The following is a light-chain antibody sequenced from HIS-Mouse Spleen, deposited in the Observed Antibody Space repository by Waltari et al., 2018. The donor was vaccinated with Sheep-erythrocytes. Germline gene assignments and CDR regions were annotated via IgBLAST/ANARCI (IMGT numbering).Light chain of an antibody. CDR1: QGIGSA. Sequence: AIQLTQSPSSLSASVGDRVNITSRSSQGIGSALVWYQQKLGKAPNVLIYDASSLESGVPSRFSGSGSGTDFTLTISSLQPEDFATYYCQQFNNYPRTFGQGTKVEIK. CDR3: QQFNNYPRT. J-gene: IGKJ1*01. V-gene: IGKV1D-13*01. CDR2: DAS.